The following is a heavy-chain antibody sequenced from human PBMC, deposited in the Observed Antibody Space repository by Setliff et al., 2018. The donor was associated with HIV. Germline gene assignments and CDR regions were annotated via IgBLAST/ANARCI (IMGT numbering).Heavy chain of an antibody. CDR3: ARAYNVYDYRFDSSGYDY. J-gene: IGHJ4*02. CDR1: GFSFSNYW. CDR2: IKKDGGEI. D-gene: IGHD3-22*01. Sequence: AGGSLRLSCATSGFSFSNYWMDWVRQAPGKGLEWVATIKKDGGEIYYVDSVKGRFIASTDNAKNSLFLQMNSLKAEDTAVYYCARAYNVYDYRFDSSGYDYWGQGTLVTVSS. V-gene: IGHV3-7*03.